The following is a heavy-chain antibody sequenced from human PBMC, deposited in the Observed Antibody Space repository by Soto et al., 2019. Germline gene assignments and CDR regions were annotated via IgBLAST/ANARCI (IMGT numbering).Heavy chain of an antibody. Sequence: PSEPLSLTCTVSGGSISTSSYYWGSIRQPPGKGQEWIGSIYYSGSTYYNPSLKSRVTISVDTSKNQFSLKLSSVTAADTAVYYCARSHEPLGVSYPTGATKYWYFDLWGRGTLVTVSS. V-gene: IGHV4-39*01. CDR2: IYYSGST. CDR3: ARSHEPLGVSYPTGATKYWYFDL. CDR1: GGSISTSSYY. D-gene: IGHD1-26*01. J-gene: IGHJ2*01.